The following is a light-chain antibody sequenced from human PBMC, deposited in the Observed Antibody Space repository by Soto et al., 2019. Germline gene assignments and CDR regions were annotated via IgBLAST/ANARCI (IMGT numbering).Light chain of an antibody. CDR1: STNIGSNY. V-gene: IGLV1-47*02. CDR2: SNN. CDR3: AAWDDSLSGYV. J-gene: IGLJ1*01. Sequence: QPVLTQPPSASGTPGQRVTISCSGSSTNIGSNYVYWYQQLPGTAPNLFIYSNNQRPSGVPDRFSGSKSGTSASLAISGLRSEDEADYYCAAWDDSLSGYVFGTGTKLTVL.